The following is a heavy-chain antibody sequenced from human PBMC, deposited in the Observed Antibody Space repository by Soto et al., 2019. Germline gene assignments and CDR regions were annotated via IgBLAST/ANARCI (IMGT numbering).Heavy chain of an antibody. CDR1: GCTFSSYW. D-gene: IGHD1-7*01. CDR2: INSDGSST. CDR3: AREPSLTGTRFSDY. V-gene: IGHV3-74*01. Sequence: WGPLRLSCAAAGCTFSSYWMHWVRQAPGKGLVWVSRINSDGSSTSYADSVKGRFTISRDNAKNTLYLQMNSLRAEDTAVYYCAREPSLTGTRFSDYWGQGTLVTVSS. J-gene: IGHJ4*02.